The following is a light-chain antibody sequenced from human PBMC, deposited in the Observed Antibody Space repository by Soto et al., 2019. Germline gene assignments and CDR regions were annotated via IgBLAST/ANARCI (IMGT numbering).Light chain of an antibody. CDR3: QKYNSAPQT. CDR1: QGISNF. CDR2: AAS. J-gene: IGKJ1*01. V-gene: IGKV1-27*01. Sequence: DIQMTQSPSSLSASVGDRVTITCRASQGISNFLAWYQQKPGKGPELLIYAASTLQSGVPSRFSGSGSGTDFTLTISSLQPQDVATYYCQKYNSAPQTFGQGTKVEIK.